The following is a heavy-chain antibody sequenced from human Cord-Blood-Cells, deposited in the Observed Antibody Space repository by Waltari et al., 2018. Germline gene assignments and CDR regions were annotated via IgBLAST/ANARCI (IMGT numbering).Heavy chain of an antibody. CDR1: GYSISSGYY. V-gene: IGHV4-38-2*01. CDR2: IYHSGST. J-gene: IGHJ4*02. D-gene: IGHD4-4*01. Sequence: QVQLQESGPGLVKPSETLSLTCAVSGYSISSGYYWGGIRQPPGKGLEWIGSIYHSGSTYYNPSLKSRVTISVDTSKNQFSLKLSSVTAADTAVYYCARGEGLQYPYYFDYWGQGTLVTVSS. CDR3: ARGEGLQYPYYFDY.